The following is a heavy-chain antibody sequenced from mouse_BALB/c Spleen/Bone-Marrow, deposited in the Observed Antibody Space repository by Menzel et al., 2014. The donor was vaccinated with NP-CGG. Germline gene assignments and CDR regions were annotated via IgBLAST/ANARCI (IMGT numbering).Heavy chain of an antibody. CDR1: GSSLISHG. V-gene: IGHV2-9*02. D-gene: IGHD1-1*01. CDR3: AIFITTVVGYFDY. CDR2: LLVGGSI. Sequence: VQLQQLGLGLVALSQSLSITCTVSGSSLISHGVHWVRQLLGRGLEWLGVLLVGGSINSNSALMSRLSISKDNSKSQVFLKMNSLQTDDTAMYYCAIFITTVVGYFDYWGQGTTLTVSS. J-gene: IGHJ2*01.